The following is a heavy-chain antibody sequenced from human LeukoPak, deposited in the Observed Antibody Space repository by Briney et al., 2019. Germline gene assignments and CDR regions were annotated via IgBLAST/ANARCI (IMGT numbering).Heavy chain of an antibody. CDR3: VNEVGTYYYGMDV. V-gene: IGHV3-64D*06. Sequence: GGSLRLSCSVSGFTFSVYAMHWVRQAPGKGLEYVSAISSNGGSTYYADSVKGRFTISRDNSKNTLYLQMSSLRAGDTAVYYCVNEVGTYYYGMDVWGQGTTVTVSS. CDR1: GFTFSVYA. D-gene: IGHD1-1*01. CDR2: ISSNGGST. J-gene: IGHJ6*02.